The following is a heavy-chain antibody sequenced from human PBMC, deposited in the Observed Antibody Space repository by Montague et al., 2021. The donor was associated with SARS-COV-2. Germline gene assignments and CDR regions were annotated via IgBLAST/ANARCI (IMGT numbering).Heavy chain of an antibody. CDR2: TNYRSKWTS. D-gene: IGHD4-17*01. J-gene: IGHJ4*02. Sequence: CAISGDSVWSNDAAWNWIRQTPAGGPEWLGRTNYRSKWTSDYATSVEGRISIDPDASKNQFFLHLRSVTPEDTGVYYCVRDTGSAQAGFDAWGQGTLVTVSS. V-gene: IGHV6-1*01. CDR3: VRDTGSAQAGFDA. CDR1: GDSVWSNDAA.